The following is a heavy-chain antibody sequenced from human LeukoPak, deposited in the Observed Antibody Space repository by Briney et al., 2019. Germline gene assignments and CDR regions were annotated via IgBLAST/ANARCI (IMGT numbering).Heavy chain of an antibody. CDR3: AKVGPVYGMDV. CDR1: GFTFGSYA. J-gene: IGHJ6*02. Sequence: GGSLRLSCAASGFTFGSYAMHWVRQAPGKGLEWVAVISYDGSNKYYADSVKGRFTISRDNSKNTLYLQMNSLRAEDTAVYYCAKVGPVYGMDVWGQGTTVTVSS. V-gene: IGHV3-30-3*01. CDR2: ISYDGSNK. D-gene: IGHD4-11*01.